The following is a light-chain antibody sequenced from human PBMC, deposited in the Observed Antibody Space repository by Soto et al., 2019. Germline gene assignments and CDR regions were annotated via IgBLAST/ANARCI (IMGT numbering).Light chain of an antibody. CDR3: QQYDNLPMYS. J-gene: IGKJ2*01. CDR1: QDISNY. Sequence: DIQMTQSPSSLSASVGDRVTITCQASQDISNYLNWYQQKPGKAPKLLIYDASNLETGVPSRFCGSGSGTDFTFTIISLQPEDIATYYCQQYDNLPMYSFGQGTKLEIK. CDR2: DAS. V-gene: IGKV1-33*01.